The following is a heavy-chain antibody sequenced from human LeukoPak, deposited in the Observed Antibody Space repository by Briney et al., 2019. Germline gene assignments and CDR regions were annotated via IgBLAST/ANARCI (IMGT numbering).Heavy chain of an antibody. CDR3: ARDTGYCSGGSCYHNYLDY. Sequence: SETLSLTCTVSGGSVSSGSYYWSWIRQPPGKGLEWIGYVYYTGNTNFNPSLKSRVTISVDTSKNQFSLRLTSVTAADTAMYYCARDTGYCSGGSCYHNYLDYWGQGILVTVSS. CDR1: GGSVSSGSYY. CDR2: VYYTGNT. J-gene: IGHJ4*02. D-gene: IGHD2-15*01. V-gene: IGHV4-61*01.